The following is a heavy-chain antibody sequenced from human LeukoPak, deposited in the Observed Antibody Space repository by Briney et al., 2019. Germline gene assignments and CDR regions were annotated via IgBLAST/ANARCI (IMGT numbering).Heavy chain of an antibody. CDR1: GFSFDDYA. V-gene: IGHV3-20*04. D-gene: IGHD6-13*01. CDR2: INRNGGST. Sequence: PGGSPRLSCAASGFSFDDYAMSWVRQPPGKGLEWVSGINRNGGSTGYADSVKGRFTISRDNAKNSLYLQMNSLRPEDTALYYCARDPSSSWYYFDYWGQGTLVTVSS. CDR3: ARDPSSSWYYFDY. J-gene: IGHJ4*02.